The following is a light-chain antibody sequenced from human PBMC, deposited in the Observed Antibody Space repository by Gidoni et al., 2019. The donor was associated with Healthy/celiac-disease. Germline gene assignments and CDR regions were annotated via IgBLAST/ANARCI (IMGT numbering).Light chain of an antibody. CDR2: KSS. V-gene: IGKV1-5*03. CDR1: QRISSW. CDR3: QQYNSYPRA. J-gene: IGKJ1*01. Sequence: DIQMTQSPSTLSASVGDRVTITCRASQRISSWLAWYQQKPGKAPKLLIYKSSSLESGVPSRFSGSGSGKDFTLTISSLQPDDFATYYCQQYNSYPRAFGQGTKVEIK.